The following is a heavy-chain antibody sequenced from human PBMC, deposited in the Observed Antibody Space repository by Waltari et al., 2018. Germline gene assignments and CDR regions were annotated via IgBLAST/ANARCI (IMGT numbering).Heavy chain of an antibody. CDR2: SNNGGSA. V-gene: IGHV4-34*01. CDR3: ARHTRRSLSVWFDP. J-gene: IGHJ5*02. Sequence: QVQLHQWGAGLLKPSETLSITCAVYGGSFNGFYWTWIRQPPGKGLEWIGRSNNGGSANYNPSLQSRVTISIDTSKKQFSLDLTSVTAADTAVYYCARHTRRSLSVWFDPWGQGTLVTVSS. D-gene: IGHD2-15*01. CDR1: GGSFNGFY.